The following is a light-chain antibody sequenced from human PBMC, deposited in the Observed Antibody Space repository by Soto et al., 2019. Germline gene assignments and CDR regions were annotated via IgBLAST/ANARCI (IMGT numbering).Light chain of an antibody. V-gene: IGKV3-20*01. CDR3: QHYGSLVLT. Sequence: EIVLTQSPGTLSLSPGERATLSCRASQSVSSSYLAWYQQKPGQAPRLLIYGASSRATGIPDRFSGSGSGTDFTLTIIRLEPEDFAVYYCQHYGSLVLTFGGGTKGEIK. CDR2: GAS. CDR1: QSVSSSY. J-gene: IGKJ4*01.